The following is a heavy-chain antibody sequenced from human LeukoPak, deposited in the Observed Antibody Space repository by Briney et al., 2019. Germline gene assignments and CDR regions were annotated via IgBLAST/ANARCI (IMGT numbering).Heavy chain of an antibody. D-gene: IGHD2-21*02. CDR3: ARLPMAVTPHVDY. V-gene: IGHV4-59*01. Sequence: SETLSLTCTVSGGSITGYYRSWIRQSPGKGLEWIGFMYYSGTTNYNPSLKSRVTISLGMSKNQFSLKLSSVTAADTAVYYCARLPMAVTPHVDYWGQGTLVTVSS. CDR1: GGSITGYY. J-gene: IGHJ4*02. CDR2: MYYSGTT.